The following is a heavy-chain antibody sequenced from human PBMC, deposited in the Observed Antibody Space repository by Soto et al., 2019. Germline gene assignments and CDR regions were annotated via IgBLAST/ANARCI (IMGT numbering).Heavy chain of an antibody. Sequence: SETLSLTCAVSGDSISSGFHWAWIRQPPGKGLEWVASISHSGTTYYNPSLTSRVTISVDPSKNQFSLKLTSVTAADSAVYCAGRADSVGYYPYLGQGNLVTVSS. CDR3: GRADSVGYYPY. D-gene: IGHD3-22*01. CDR1: GDSISSGFH. J-gene: IGHJ4*02. CDR2: ISHSGTT. V-gene: IGHV4-38-2*01.